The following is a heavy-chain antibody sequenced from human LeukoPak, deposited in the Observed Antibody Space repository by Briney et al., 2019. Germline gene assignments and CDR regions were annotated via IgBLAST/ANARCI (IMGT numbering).Heavy chain of an antibody. CDR3: ARLSPQLGDAFDI. V-gene: IGHV4-59*01. J-gene: IGHJ3*02. CDR1: GGSLSSYY. D-gene: IGHD1-1*01. Sequence: SETLSLTCTVSGGSLSSYYWNWLRQPPGKGLEWVGYIFYSGSTNYNPSLKSRVTISVDTSKNQFSLKLSSVTAADTAVYYCARLSPQLGDAFDIWGQGTMVTVSS. CDR2: IFYSGST.